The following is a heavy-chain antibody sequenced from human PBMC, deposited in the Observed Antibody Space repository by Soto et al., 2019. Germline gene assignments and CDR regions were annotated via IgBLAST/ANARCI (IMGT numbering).Heavy chain of an antibody. D-gene: IGHD3-10*01. CDR2: ISSSSSYI. J-gene: IGHJ6*03. V-gene: IGHV3-21*01. CDR1: GFTFSSYS. CDR3: ARDPLRGALWFGEFNMGNYYYYYMDV. Sequence: GGSLRLSCAASGFTFSSYSMNWVRQAPGKGLEWVSSISSSSSYIYYADSVKGRFTISRDNAKNSLYLQMNSLRAEDTAVYYCARDPLRGALWFGEFNMGNYYYYYMDVWGKGTTVTVSS.